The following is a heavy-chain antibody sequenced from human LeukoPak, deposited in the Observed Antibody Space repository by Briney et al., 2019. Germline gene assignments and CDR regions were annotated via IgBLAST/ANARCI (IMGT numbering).Heavy chain of an antibody. J-gene: IGHJ5*02. V-gene: IGHV1-69*05. D-gene: IGHD5-24*01. CDR3: ARGQSGINWFDP. CDR1: GGTFSSYA. Sequence: SVKVSCKASGGTFSSYAISWVRQAPGQGLEWMGGIIPIFGTANYAQKFQGRVTITTDESTSTAYMELSSLRSEDTAVYYCARGQSGINWFDPWGQGTLVTVSS. CDR2: IIPIFGTA.